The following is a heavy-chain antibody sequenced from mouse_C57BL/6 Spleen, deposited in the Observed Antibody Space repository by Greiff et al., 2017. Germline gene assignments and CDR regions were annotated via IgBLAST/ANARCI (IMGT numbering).Heavy chain of an antibody. V-gene: IGHV1-80*01. J-gene: IGHJ3*01. CDR1: GYAFSSYW. CDR3: AREDYDGDWFAY. CDR2: IYPGDGDT. Sequence: VQLQESGAELVKPGASVKISCKASGYAFSSYWMNWVKQRPGKGLEWIGQIYPGDGDTNYNGKFKGKATLTADKSSSTAYMQLSSLTSEDSAVYFCAREDYDGDWFAYWGQGTLVTVSA. D-gene: IGHD2-4*01.